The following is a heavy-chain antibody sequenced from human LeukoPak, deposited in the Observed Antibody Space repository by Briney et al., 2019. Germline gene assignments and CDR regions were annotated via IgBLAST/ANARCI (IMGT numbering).Heavy chain of an antibody. V-gene: IGHV3-7*01. CDR1: GFTFRKIW. Sequence: GGSLRLSCAAPGFTFRKIWICWVREAPGRGLGGGSTLNHDGGEKHNVDSVKGRSTISRDNAKNSLYLQMNRLRAEDTAVYYCAREHRGRGVVPAAFSGMDVWGQGTTVTVSS. CDR2: LNHDGGEK. CDR3: AREHRGRGVVPAAFSGMDV. J-gene: IGHJ6*02. D-gene: IGHD2-2*01.